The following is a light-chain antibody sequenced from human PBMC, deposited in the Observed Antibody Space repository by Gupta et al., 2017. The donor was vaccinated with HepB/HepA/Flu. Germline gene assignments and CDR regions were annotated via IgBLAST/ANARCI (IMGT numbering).Light chain of an antibody. CDR3: CAFAGNSVI. J-gene: IGLJ2*01. CDR2: DVA. V-gene: IGLV2-23*02. CDR1: ARDVGSYNL. Sequence: SALTQPASLSGSPGQSITISCIGSARDVGSYNLVSWSRPHPGQAPNMIISDVAHRTAGRSSRFSGSKSGTTASLTISDLQAEDEADYHCCAFAGNSVIFGGGTKRTVL.